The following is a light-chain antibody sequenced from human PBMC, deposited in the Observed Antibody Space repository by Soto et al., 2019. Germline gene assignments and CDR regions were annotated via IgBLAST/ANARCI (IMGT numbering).Light chain of an antibody. J-gene: IGLJ1*01. Sequence: QSVLTQPPSASGTPGQRVTISCSGSSSNIGSNTVNWYQQLPGTAPKLLIYGNNERPSGVPDRFSGSKSGTSASLAISGLQSEDEADYYCAAWDDSLNGYVLGNGTKLTV. CDR3: AAWDDSLNGYV. CDR1: SSNIGSNT. CDR2: GNN. V-gene: IGLV1-44*01.